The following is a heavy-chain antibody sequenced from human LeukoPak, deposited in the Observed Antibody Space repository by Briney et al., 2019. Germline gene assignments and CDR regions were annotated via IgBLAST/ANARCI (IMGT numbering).Heavy chain of an antibody. J-gene: IGHJ4*02. CDR3: ARDRVVAATRGFYFDY. CDR2: ISGSGGST. CDR1: GFTFSSYA. V-gene: IGHV3-23*01. Sequence: PGGSLRLSCAASGFTFSSYAMSWVRQAPGKGLEWVSAISGSGGSTYYADSVKGRFTISRDNAKNSLYLQMNSLRDEDTAVYYCARDRVVAATRGFYFDYWGQGTLVTVSS. D-gene: IGHD2-15*01.